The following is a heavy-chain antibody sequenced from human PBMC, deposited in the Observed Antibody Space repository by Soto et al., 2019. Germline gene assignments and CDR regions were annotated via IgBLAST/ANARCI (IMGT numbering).Heavy chain of an antibody. CDR1: GGSISRSY. CDR3: ARACSSNSCYDVFDY. D-gene: IGHD2-2*01. J-gene: IGHJ4*02. CDR2: IYASGST. Sequence: QVPLQASGPGLVKPSETLSLTCTVSGGSISRSYWSWIRQPAGKGLEWSGLIYASGSTNYNPSLKSRVTMSVDTSQNQFSIQLRSVTAADTAVYYCARACSSNSCYDVFDYYGQGTLVTVSS. V-gene: IGHV4-4*07.